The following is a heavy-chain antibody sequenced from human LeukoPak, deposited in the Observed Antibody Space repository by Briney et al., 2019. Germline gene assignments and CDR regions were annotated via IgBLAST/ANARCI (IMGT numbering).Heavy chain of an antibody. J-gene: IGHJ6*03. Sequence: ASEKVSCKASGYTFTGYYMHWVRQPPGQGLEWMGWINPNSGGTNYAQKFQGRVTTTRDTSISTAYMELSRLRSDDTAVYYCARGRLVVVPAAIRGYYMDVWGKGTTVTVSS. D-gene: IGHD2-2*02. CDR1: GYTFTGYY. CDR2: INPNSGGT. V-gene: IGHV1-2*02. CDR3: ARGRLVVVPAAIRGYYMDV.